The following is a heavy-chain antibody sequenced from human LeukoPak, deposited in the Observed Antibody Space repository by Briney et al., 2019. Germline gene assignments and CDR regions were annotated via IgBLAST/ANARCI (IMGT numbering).Heavy chain of an antibody. Sequence: SETLSPTCAVSGDSFSGHYWSWIRQTPGKGLEWVGEVIHSGSTNYNPSLKSRVTISIDTSKNQFSLKLSSVTAADTAVYYCARVGAYVVYFDYWGQGTLVTVSS. CDR3: ARVGAYVVYFDY. CDR1: GDSFSGHY. V-gene: IGHV4-34*12. CDR2: VIHSGST. J-gene: IGHJ4*02. D-gene: IGHD1-26*01.